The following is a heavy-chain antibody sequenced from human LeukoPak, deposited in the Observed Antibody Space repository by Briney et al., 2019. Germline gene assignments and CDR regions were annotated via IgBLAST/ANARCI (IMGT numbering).Heavy chain of an antibody. V-gene: IGHV4-59*01. CDR3: ARGHKGQWLTLDY. CDR1: GGSISSYY. Sequence: PSETLSLTCTVSGGSISSYYWSWIRQPPGKGLEWIGYIYYSGSTNYNPSLKSRVTISVDTSKNQFSLKLSSVTAADTAVYYCARGHKGQWLTLDYWGQGTLVTVSS. J-gene: IGHJ4*02. CDR2: IYYSGST. D-gene: IGHD6-19*01.